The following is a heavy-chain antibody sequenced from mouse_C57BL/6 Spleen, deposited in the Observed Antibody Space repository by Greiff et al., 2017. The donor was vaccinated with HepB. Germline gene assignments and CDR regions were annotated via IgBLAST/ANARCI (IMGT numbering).Heavy chain of an antibody. V-gene: IGHV1-26*01. CDR2: INPNNGGT. D-gene: IGHD2-10*01. J-gene: IGHJ2*01. CDR3: TYYGNYESFDY. CDR1: GYTFTDYY. Sequence: VQLQQSGPELVKPGASVKISCKASGYTFTDYYMNWVKQSHGKSLEWIGDINPNNGGTSYNQKFKGKATLTVDKSSSTAYMELRSLTSEDSAVYYCTYYGNYESFDYWGQGTTLTVSS.